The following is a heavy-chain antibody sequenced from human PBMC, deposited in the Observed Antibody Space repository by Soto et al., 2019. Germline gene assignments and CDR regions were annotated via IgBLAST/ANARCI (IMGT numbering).Heavy chain of an antibody. CDR2: IYYSGST. V-gene: IGHV4-59*01. CDR3: ARGDRAVVVAFDP. D-gene: IGHD2-15*01. CDR1: GGSISSYY. Sequence: SETLSLTCTVSGGSISSYYWSWIRQPPGKGLEWIGYIYYSGSTNYNPSLKSRVTISVDTSKNQFSLKLSSVTAADTAVYYCARGDRAVVVAFDPWGQGTLVTVSS. J-gene: IGHJ5*02.